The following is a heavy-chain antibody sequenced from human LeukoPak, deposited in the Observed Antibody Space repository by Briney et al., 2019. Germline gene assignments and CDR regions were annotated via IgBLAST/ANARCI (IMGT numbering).Heavy chain of an antibody. CDR2: ISGSGGST. V-gene: IGHV3-23*01. D-gene: IGHD6-13*01. J-gene: IGHJ4*02. Sequence: GGSLRLSCAASGFTFSSYAMSWVRQAPGKGLEWVSAISGSGGSTYYADSVKGRFTISRDNSKNTLYLQMNSLRAEDTAVYYCAKDQRRGVSYSLDYWGQGTLVTVSS. CDR1: GFTFSSYA. CDR3: AKDQRRGVSYSLDY.